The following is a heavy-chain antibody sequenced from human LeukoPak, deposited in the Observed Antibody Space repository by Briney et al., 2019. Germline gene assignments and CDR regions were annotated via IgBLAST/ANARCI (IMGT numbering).Heavy chain of an antibody. V-gene: IGHV4-30-2*01. CDR3: ARGGSQFDY. Sequence: SETLSLTCAVSGGSISSGGYSWSWIRQPPGKGLEWIGYIYHSGSTYYNPSLKSRVTISVDTSKNQFSLKLSSVTAADTAVYYCARGGSQFDYWGQGTLVTVSS. CDR2: IYHSGST. J-gene: IGHJ4*02. D-gene: IGHD2-15*01. CDR1: GGSISSGGYS.